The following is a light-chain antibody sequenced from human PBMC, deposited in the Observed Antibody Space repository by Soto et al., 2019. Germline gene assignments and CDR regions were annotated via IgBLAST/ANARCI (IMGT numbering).Light chain of an antibody. V-gene: IGKV3-20*01. CDR1: QSLSSNY. CDR3: QQCGSSPYT. J-gene: IGKJ2*01. CDR2: ATS. Sequence: DITLTQSPGTLSLSPGQRATLSCRASQSLSSNYLAWYQQKPAQAPRLLIYATSKRATDIPDRFTGSGSETDFTLTFNGLEPGDSAVYFCQQCGSSPYTFGQGTKVEIK.